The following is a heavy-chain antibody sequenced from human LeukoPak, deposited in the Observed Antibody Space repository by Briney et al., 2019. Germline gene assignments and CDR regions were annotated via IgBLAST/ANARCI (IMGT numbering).Heavy chain of an antibody. D-gene: IGHD1-1*01. CDR3: ARAPGTYYYYYYMDV. V-gene: IGHV4-59*01. J-gene: IGHJ6*03. CDR1: GGSISSYY. CDR2: IYYSGST. Sequence: SETLSLTCTGSGGSISSYYWSWIRQPPGKGLEWIGYIYYSGSTNYNPSLKSRVNISVDTSKNQFSLKLSSVTAADTTVYYCARAPGTYYYYYYMDVWGKGTTVTVSS.